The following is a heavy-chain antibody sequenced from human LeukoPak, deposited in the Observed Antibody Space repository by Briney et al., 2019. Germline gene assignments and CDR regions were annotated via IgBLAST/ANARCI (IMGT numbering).Heavy chain of an antibody. CDR2: ISGDGTAR. Sequence: GGSLRLSCAASGFTSSSYWMHWVRQVPGKGLVWVSRISGDGTARNYADSVKGGFTISRDDAKNTVDLQMNSLRGEDTAVYYCVRGRGSYGWFDPWGQGTLVTVSS. CDR1: GFTSSSYW. CDR3: VRGRGSYGWFDP. D-gene: IGHD3-10*01. J-gene: IGHJ5*02. V-gene: IGHV3-74*01.